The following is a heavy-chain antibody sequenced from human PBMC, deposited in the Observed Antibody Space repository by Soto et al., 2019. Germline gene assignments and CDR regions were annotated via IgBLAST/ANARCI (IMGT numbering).Heavy chain of an antibody. CDR3: ARERCSSTSCYDHDALDI. CDR2: IIPILGIA. V-gene: IGHV1-69*04. CDR1: GGTFSSYT. Sequence: SVKVSCKASGGTFSSYTISWVRQAPGQGLEWMGRIIPILGIANYAQKSQGRVTITADKSTSTAYMELSSLRSEDTAVYYCARERCSSTSCYDHDALDIWGQGTMVTV. J-gene: IGHJ3*02. D-gene: IGHD2-2*01.